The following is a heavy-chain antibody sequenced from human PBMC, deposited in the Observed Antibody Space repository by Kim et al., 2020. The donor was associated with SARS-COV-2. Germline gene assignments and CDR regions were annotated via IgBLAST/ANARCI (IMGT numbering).Heavy chain of an antibody. D-gene: IGHD6-19*01. V-gene: IGHV3-74*01. Sequence: GGSLRLSCAASGFTFSNSWMHWVRQAPGKGLLWVSRLNSDGSTTTYADSVKGRFTISRDNANNTLYLQMNSLRAEDTAVYYCARAISSGYDYWCQGTLVTVSS. CDR2: LNSDGSTT. CDR3: ARAISSGYDY. CDR1: GFTFSNSW. J-gene: IGHJ4*02.